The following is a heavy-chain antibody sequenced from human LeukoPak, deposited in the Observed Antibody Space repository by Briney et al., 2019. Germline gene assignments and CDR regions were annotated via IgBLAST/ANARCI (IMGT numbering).Heavy chain of an antibody. D-gene: IGHD1-14*01. CDR2: ISSSGSTT. CDR1: GFTFSSYS. Sequence: SGGSLRLSCAASGFTFSSYSMNWVRQAPGKGLEWVSYISSSGSTTYYADSMKGRFTISRDNAKNSLYLQMNSLRAEDTAVYYCARSPAGANYYLDVWGKGTTVTISS. CDR3: ARSPAGANYYLDV. V-gene: IGHV3-48*04. J-gene: IGHJ6*03.